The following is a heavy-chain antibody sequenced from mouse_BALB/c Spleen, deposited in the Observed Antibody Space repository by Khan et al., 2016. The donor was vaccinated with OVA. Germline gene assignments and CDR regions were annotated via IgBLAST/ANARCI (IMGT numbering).Heavy chain of an antibody. CDR2: IYWDDDK. Sequence: QVTLKESGPGILQPSQTLSLTCSFSGFSLNTFGMGVSWIRQPSGKDLELLAHIYWDDDKHYNPSLKSRLTIPKDTSNNQVFLKITTVDTADTATYYCARRAGIYYGSSYGYFDVWGAGTTVTVSS. J-gene: IGHJ1*01. V-gene: IGHV8-6*01. CDR1: GFSLNTFGMG. D-gene: IGHD1-1*01. CDR3: ARRAGIYYGSSYGYFDV.